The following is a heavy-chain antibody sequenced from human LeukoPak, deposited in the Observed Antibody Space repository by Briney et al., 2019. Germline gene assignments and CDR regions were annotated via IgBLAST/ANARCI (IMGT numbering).Heavy chain of an antibody. J-gene: IGHJ4*02. D-gene: IGHD2-8*01. V-gene: IGHV3-23*01. CDR3: ARADDPGGGYLDY. CDR2: VSGSGDST. Sequence: AGSLRLSCAASGFTFNNYAMSWVRQAAGKGLEWVSRVSGSGDSTSNPDSVKGWSTISIDNSKNTLYLQMNSLRAEDTALYYCARADDPGGGYLDYWGQGTLVTVSS. CDR1: GFTFNNYA.